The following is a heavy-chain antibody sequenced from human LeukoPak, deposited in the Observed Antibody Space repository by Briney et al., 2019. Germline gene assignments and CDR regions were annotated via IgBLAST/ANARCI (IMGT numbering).Heavy chain of an antibody. J-gene: IGHJ5*02. CDR1: GGSISSYY. CDR3: ARATIFGVVISNWFDP. CDR2: IYTSGST. V-gene: IGHV4-4*07. D-gene: IGHD3-3*01. Sequence: SETLSLTCTVSGGSISSYYWSWIRQPAGKGLEWIGRIYTSGSTNYNPSLKSRVTMSVDTSKNQFSLKLSSVAAADTAVYYCARATIFGVVISNWFDPWGQGTLVTVSS.